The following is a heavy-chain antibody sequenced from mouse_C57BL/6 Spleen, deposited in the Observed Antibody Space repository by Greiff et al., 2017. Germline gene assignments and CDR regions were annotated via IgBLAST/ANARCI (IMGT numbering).Heavy chain of an antibody. CDR3: ARDHYSNYEGYFDV. Sequence: QVQLQQPGAELVMPGASVKLSCKASGYTFTSYWMHWVKQRPGQGLEWIGEIDPSDSYTNYNQKFKGKSTLTVDKSSSTAYMQLSSLTSEDSAVYYCARDHYSNYEGYFDVWGTGTTVTVSS. J-gene: IGHJ1*03. CDR2: IDPSDSYT. V-gene: IGHV1-69*01. D-gene: IGHD2-5*01. CDR1: GYTFTSYW.